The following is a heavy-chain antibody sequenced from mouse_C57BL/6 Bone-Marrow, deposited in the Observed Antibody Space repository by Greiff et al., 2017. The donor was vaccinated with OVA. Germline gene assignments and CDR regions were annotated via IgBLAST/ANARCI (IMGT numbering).Heavy chain of an antibody. CDR2: ISSGGDYI. D-gene: IGHD2-4*01. Sequence: EVKLMESGEGLVKPGGSLKLSCAASGFTFSSYAMSWVRQTPEKRLEWVAYISSGGDYIYYADTVKGRFTISRDNARNTLYLQMSSLKSEDTAMYYCTREDDYDPFDYWGQGTTLTVSS. J-gene: IGHJ2*01. CDR3: TREDDYDPFDY. V-gene: IGHV5-9-1*02. CDR1: GFTFSSYA.